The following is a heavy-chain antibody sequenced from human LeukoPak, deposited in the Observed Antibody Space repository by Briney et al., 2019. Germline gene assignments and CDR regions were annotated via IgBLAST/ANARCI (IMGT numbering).Heavy chain of an antibody. CDR1: GYTFTSYD. CDR3: ERGPPRITMIVVVIPRGWFDP. J-gene: IGHJ5*02. D-gene: IGHD3-22*01. CDR2: MNPNSGNT. Sequence: ASVKVSCKASGYTFTSYDINWVRQATGQGLEWMGWMNPNSGNTGYAQKFQGRVTMTRNTSISTAYMELSSLRSEDTAVYYCERGPPRITMIVVVIPRGWFDPWGQGTLVTVSS. V-gene: IGHV1-8*01.